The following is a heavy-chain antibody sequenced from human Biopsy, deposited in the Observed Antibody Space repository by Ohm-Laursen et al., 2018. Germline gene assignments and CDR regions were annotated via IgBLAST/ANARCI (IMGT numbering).Heavy chain of an antibody. CDR1: GFTFSSYW. CDR3: ARGPSGVATIG. CDR2: IKEDGREK. V-gene: IGHV3-7*04. D-gene: IGHD5-24*01. J-gene: IGHJ4*02. Sequence: SLRLSCTASGFTFSSYWMSWVRQARGKGLEWVANIKEDGREKHYVDSVKGRFTISKDNAKNSLFLQMNSLRAEDTAVYCCARGPSGVATIGRGQGTLVTVSS.